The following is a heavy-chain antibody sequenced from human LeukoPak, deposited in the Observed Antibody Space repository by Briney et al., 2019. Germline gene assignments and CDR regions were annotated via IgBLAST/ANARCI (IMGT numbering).Heavy chain of an antibody. CDR2: IKRDGSEK. D-gene: IGHD3-22*01. Sequence: GGSLRLSCAASGFTFSTYWMSWVRQAPGKGLEWVANIKRDGSEKYYVDSLKGRFTISRDNAKNSLYLQMNSLRAEDTAVYYCARDNYDSSGPYYFDYWGQGTLVTVSS. J-gene: IGHJ4*02. V-gene: IGHV3-7*01. CDR3: ARDNYDSSGPYYFDY. CDR1: GFTFSTYW.